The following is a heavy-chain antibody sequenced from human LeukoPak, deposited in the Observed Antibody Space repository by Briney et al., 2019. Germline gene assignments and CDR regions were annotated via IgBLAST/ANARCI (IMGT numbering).Heavy chain of an antibody. CDR2: IRYDGSNK. CDR3: ARNGGDRIDY. J-gene: IGHJ4*02. V-gene: IGHV3-30*02. Sequence: GGSLRLSCAASGFTFSSYGMHWVRQAPGQGLEWVAFIRYDGSNKYYADSVKGRFTISRDNSKNTLYLQMNSLRAEDTAVYYYARNGGDRIDYWGQGTLVTVSS. CDR1: GFTFSSYG. D-gene: IGHD2-21*01.